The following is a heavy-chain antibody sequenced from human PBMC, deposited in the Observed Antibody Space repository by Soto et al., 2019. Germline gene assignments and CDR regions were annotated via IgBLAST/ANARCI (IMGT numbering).Heavy chain of an antibody. CDR2: ISPNGGST. J-gene: IGHJ4*02. CDR3: VKGEYYYDSGAYYPFDY. CDR1: GFTFSRYS. D-gene: IGHD3-22*01. Sequence: GVSLGLSFSASGFTFSRYSIHWVRQAPGKGLEYVSTISPNGGSTYYADSVKGRFAISRDNSKNTLYLQMSSLRAEDTAVYYCVKGEYYYDSGAYYPFDYWGQGTLVTVSS. V-gene: IGHV3-64D*06.